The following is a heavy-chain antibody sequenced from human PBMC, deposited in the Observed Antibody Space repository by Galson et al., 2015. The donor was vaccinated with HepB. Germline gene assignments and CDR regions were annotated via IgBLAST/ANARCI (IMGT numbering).Heavy chain of an antibody. CDR2: IYKSGST. CDR3: ARDWRALVGGSSYYYYYMDV. Sequence: SGAEVKKPGESLRISCKGSGYSFTSYWISWVRQMPGRGLEWIGYIYKSGSTNYNPSLKSRVTMSVDTSKDQFSLKLSSVTAADTAVYYCARDWRALVGGSSYYYYYMDVWGKGTTVTGSS. J-gene: IGHJ6*03. D-gene: IGHD2-8*02. V-gene: IGHV4-59*01. CDR1: GYSFTSYW.